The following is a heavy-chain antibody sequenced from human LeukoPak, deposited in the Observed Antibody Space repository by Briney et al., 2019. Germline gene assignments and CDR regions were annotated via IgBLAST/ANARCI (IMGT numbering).Heavy chain of an antibody. CDR1: GYIFTSYW. J-gene: IGHJ5*02. CDR3: ARRINVLNWFDP. Sequence: RGESLKISCKGSGYIFTSYWIAWVRPIPGKGMGWMGIIYPSDSDTRYSPSSQGQVTISADNSISTAYLQWSSLKAADTAMYYCARRINVLNWFDPWGQGTLVTVSS. D-gene: IGHD6-6*01. CDR2: IYPSDSDT. V-gene: IGHV5-51*01.